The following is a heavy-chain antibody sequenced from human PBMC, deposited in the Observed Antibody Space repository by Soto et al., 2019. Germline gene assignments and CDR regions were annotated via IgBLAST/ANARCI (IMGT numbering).Heavy chain of an antibody. CDR2: ISYDGSNK. V-gene: IGHV3-30*18. CDR3: AKGWDYVWGSYRYSYFDY. D-gene: IGHD3-16*02. CDR1: GFTFSSYG. J-gene: IGHJ4*02. Sequence: PGGSLRLSCAASGFTFSSYGMHWVRQAPGKGLEWVAVISYDGSNKYYADSVKGRFTISRDNSKNTLYLQMNSLRAEDTAVYYCAKGWDYVWGSYRYSYFDYWGQGTLVTVSS.